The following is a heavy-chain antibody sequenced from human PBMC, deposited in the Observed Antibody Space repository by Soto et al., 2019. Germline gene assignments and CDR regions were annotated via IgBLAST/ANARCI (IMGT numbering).Heavy chain of an antibody. CDR1: GFTFSSYS. J-gene: IGHJ6*02. Sequence: EVQLVESGGGLVQPGGSLRLSCAASGFTFSSYSMNWVRQAPGKGLEWVSYISSSSSTIYYADSVKGRFTISRDNAKNXLXXQVNRLRDEDTAVYYCAGDIVLVPAASYYYYGMDVWGRGTTVTVSS. V-gene: IGHV3-48*02. CDR3: AGDIVLVPAASYYYYGMDV. CDR2: ISSSSSTI. D-gene: IGHD2-2*01.